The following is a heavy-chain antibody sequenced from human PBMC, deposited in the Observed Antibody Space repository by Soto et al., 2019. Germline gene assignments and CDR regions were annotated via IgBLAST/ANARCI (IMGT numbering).Heavy chain of an antibody. Sequence: GGSLRLSCAASGFTFSSYDMHWVRQATGKGLEWVSAIGTAGDTYYPGSVKGRFTISRENAENSLYLQMNGLRAGDTAVYYCARARTVVPAAIDSKDYYYYYMDVWGKGTTVTVSS. V-gene: IGHV3-13*01. CDR3: ARARTVVPAAIDSKDYYYYYMDV. J-gene: IGHJ6*03. CDR2: IGTAGDT. CDR1: GFTFSSYD. D-gene: IGHD2-2*01.